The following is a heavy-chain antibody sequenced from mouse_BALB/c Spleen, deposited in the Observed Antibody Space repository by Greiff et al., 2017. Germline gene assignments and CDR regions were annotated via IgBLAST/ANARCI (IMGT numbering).Heavy chain of an antibody. Sequence: EVKLMESGGGLVQPGGSRKLSCAASGFTFSSFGMHWVRQAPEKGLEWVAYISSGSSTIYYADTVKGRFTISRDNPKNTLFLQMTSLRSEDTAMYYCARGDYGRDYWGQGTTLTVSS. V-gene: IGHV5-17*02. CDR1: GFTFSSFG. CDR3: ARGDYGRDY. D-gene: IGHD1-1*01. CDR2: ISSGSSTI. J-gene: IGHJ2*01.